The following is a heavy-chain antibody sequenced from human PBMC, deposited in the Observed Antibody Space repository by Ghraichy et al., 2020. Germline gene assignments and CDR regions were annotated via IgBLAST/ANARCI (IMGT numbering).Heavy chain of an antibody. J-gene: IGHJ6*02. V-gene: IGHV4-39*01. Sequence: SETLSLTCTVSGGSISSSSYYWGWIRQPPGKGLEWIGSIYYSGSTYYNPSLKSRVTISVDTSKNQFSLKLSSVTAADTAVYYCARMAGYCSSTSCLYYYYGMDVWGQGTTVTVSS. CDR1: GGSISSSSYY. CDR2: IYYSGST. D-gene: IGHD2-2*01. CDR3: ARMAGYCSSTSCLYYYYGMDV.